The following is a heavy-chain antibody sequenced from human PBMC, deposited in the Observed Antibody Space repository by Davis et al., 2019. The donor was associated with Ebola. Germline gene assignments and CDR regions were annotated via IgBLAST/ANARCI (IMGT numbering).Heavy chain of an antibody. V-gene: IGHV3-11*04. Sequence: GESLKISCAASGFTFSDYYMNWIRQAPGKGLECISYISSSGSSIYYEDSVKGRFTISRDNAKNSLYLQMNGLRAEDTAVYYCVRDYGRGWSSFYYYMDVWGKGTTVTVSS. CDR2: ISSSGSSI. D-gene: IGHD3-10*01. J-gene: IGHJ6*03. CDR1: GFTFSDYY. CDR3: VRDYGRGWSSFYYYMDV.